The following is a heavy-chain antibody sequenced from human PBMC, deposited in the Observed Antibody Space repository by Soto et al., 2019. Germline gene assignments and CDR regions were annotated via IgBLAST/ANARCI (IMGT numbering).Heavy chain of an antibody. J-gene: IGHJ3*01. CDR2: IHSDGSST. D-gene: IGHD1-26*01. CDR3: ARGDRGAFDL. V-gene: IGHV3-74*01. Sequence: EVQLLESGGGLVQPGESLRLSCAASGFTFSYYWMHWVRHAPGMGLGWVSRIHSDGSSTTYADSVKGRFTISRDNARNTLYLHMNRLRAEDTAVYSCARGDRGAFDLWGQGTVLTVSS. CDR1: GFTFSYYW.